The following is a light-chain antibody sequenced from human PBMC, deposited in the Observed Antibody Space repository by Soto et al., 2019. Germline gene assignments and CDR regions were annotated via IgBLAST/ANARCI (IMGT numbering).Light chain of an antibody. Sequence: QSVLTQPPSVSETPGQRVTISCSGSSSNIGSNTVNWYRQLPETAPKLLIYSNTQRPSGVXXRXSGSKSGTSASLAISGLQSEDEADYYCAVWDDSLNGCVFGTGTKLTVL. CDR1: SSNIGSNT. J-gene: IGLJ1*01. CDR2: SNT. CDR3: AVWDDSLNGCV. V-gene: IGLV1-44*01.